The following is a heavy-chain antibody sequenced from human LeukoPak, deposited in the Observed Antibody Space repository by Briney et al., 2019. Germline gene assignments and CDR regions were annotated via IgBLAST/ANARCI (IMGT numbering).Heavy chain of an antibody. Sequence: PGGSLRLSCAASGFTFSDAWMNWVRQAPGKGLEWVGRIESKTDGGTTDYAAPVKGRFTISRGDSKNTMYLQMNRLKTEDTAVYYCTTVPDDASLPYGMDVWGQGTTVTVSS. V-gene: IGHV3-15*04. D-gene: IGHD1-14*01. CDR2: IESKTDGGTT. CDR3: TTVPDDASLPYGMDV. J-gene: IGHJ6*02. CDR1: GFTFSDAW.